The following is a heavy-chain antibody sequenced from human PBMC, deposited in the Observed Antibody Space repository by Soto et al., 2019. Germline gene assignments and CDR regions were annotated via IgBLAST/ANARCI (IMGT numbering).Heavy chain of an antibody. CDR2: INRSGST. CDR3: ARVPDY. CDR1: GGSFSAYY. Sequence: SETLSLTCAVYGGSFSAYYWTWVRQPPGKGLEWIGEINRSGSTNCNPSLKSRVTISVDRSKNQFSLKLSSVTAADTAVYYCARVPDYWGQGTLVPVSS. V-gene: IGHV4-34*01. J-gene: IGHJ4*02.